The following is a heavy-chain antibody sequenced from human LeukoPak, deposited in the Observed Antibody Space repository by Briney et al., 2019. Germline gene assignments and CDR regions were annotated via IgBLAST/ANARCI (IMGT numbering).Heavy chain of an antibody. CDR3: AKDRRSNGSGSPSGYMDV. CDR2: ISGDGDST. CDR1: GFTFSSYG. D-gene: IGHD3-10*01. V-gene: IGHV3-23*01. J-gene: IGHJ6*03. Sequence: GGSLRLSCAASGFTFSSYGLLWVRQAPGKGLEWVSAISGDGDSTNYADSVRGRFTISRDNSKNTLYLQMNSLRVEDTAVYYCAKDRRSNGSGSPSGYMDVWGKGTTVTVSS.